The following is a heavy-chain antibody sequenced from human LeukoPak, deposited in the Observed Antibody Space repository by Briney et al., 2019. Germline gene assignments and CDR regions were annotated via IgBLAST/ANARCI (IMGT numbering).Heavy chain of an antibody. Sequence: GGSLRLSCVASGFTFSSYGMHWVRQAPGKGLEWVAFIRYDGSNKYYTDSVKGRFTISRDNSKNTLYLQMNSLRTEDTAVYYCAKGPYGSGSYSPDDYWGQGTLVTVSS. CDR2: IRYDGSNK. D-gene: IGHD3-10*01. J-gene: IGHJ4*02. V-gene: IGHV3-30*02. CDR3: AKGPYGSGSYSPDDY. CDR1: GFTFSSYG.